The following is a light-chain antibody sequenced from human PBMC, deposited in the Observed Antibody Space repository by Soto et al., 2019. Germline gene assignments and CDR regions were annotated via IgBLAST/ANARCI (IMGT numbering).Light chain of an antibody. CDR1: QSVSRT. J-gene: IGKJ1*01. V-gene: IGKV3-11*01. Sequence: VLTQSPATLSLSPGERANLACRTSQSVSRTLAWYQHKSGQAPRLLIYDASNLATGIPTRFSGSGSGTDFTLTISSLEPEDVAVYYCQQRYNSPQTFGQGTKVEIK. CDR3: QQRYNSPQT. CDR2: DAS.